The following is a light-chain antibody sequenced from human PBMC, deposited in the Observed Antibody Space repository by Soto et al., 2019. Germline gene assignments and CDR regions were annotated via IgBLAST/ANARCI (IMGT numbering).Light chain of an antibody. CDR1: QSIGIW. J-gene: IGKJ1*01. CDR3: QQYKDYSWT. V-gene: IGKV1-5*03. CDR2: KAS. Sequence: IQMTQSPSTLSASVGDRVAITCRASQSIGIWLAWYQQKPGKAPRFLIYKASTLESGVPSRFSGSGSGTEFTLTISSLQPEDFGGYYCQQYKDYSWTFGQGTKVEIK.